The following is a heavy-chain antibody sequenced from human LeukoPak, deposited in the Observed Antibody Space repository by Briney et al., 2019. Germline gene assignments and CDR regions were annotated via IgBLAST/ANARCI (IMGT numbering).Heavy chain of an antibody. V-gene: IGHV3-23*01. J-gene: IGHJ4*02. D-gene: IGHD2-2*01. CDR1: GFTFSSYA. CDR2: IYSSSSGGIT. CDR3: AKGGWGVPTARGLDY. Sequence: QPGGSLRLSCAASGFTFSSYAMSWVRQTPGKGLEGVSAIYSSSSGGITYYADSVKGRFTISRDNYKNTLYLQMDSLRAEDSAVFYCAKGGWGVPTARGLDYWGQGTLVTVS.